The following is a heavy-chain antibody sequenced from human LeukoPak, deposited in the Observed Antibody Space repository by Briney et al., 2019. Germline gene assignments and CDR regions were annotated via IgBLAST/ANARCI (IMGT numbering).Heavy chain of an antibody. CDR3: ASRSGGDYPYFDY. J-gene: IGHJ4*02. D-gene: IGHD4-17*01. V-gene: IGHV3-53*01. CDR2: IYSGGST. Sequence: GGSLRLSCAASGFTVSSNCMSWVRQAPGKGLEWVSVIYSGGSTQYADSVKGRFTISRDNSKNTLYLQMNNLRVEDTALYYCASRSGGDYPYFDYWGQGTLVTVSS. CDR1: GFTVSSNC.